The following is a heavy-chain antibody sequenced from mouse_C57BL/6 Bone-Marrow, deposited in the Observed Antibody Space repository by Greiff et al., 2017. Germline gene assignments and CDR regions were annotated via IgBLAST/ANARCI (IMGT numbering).Heavy chain of an antibody. CDR1: GFTFKDYY. Sequence: VQLQQSGAELVRPGASVKLSCTASGFTFKDYYMHWVKQRPEQGLEWIGWIDPENGGTEYASKFQGKATITADTSSNTAYLQLSSLTSEDTAVYYCTTDGYGAYYFDYWGQGTTLTVSS. CDR3: TTDGYGAYYFDY. V-gene: IGHV14-4*01. D-gene: IGHD1-2*01. J-gene: IGHJ2*01. CDR2: IDPENGGT.